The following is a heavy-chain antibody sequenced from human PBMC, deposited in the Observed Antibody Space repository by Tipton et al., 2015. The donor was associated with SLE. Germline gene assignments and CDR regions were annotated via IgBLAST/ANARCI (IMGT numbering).Heavy chain of an antibody. D-gene: IGHD4-23*01. J-gene: IGHJ2*01. Sequence: LRLSCTVSGGSISSGSYYWSWIRQPAGKGLEWIGRIYTSGSTNYNPSLKSRVTISVDTSKNQFSLKLSSVTAADTAVYYCARLHGGNSGCWYFDLWGRGTLVTASS. CDR2: IYTSGST. V-gene: IGHV4-61*02. CDR3: ARLHGGNSGCWYFDL. CDR1: GGSISSGSYY.